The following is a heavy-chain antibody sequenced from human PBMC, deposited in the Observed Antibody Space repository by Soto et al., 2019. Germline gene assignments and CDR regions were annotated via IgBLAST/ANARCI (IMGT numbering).Heavy chain of an antibody. CDR1: GFIYTSCA. Sequence: GGSLRLSCAASGFIYTSCAMSWVRQTPGKGLEWVSSIDASGDRRNYADSVKGRFTISRDNSKNTLYLQMSSLRAEDTAIYFCAKDLRAYIHGHFDYWGQGALVTVSS. J-gene: IGHJ4*02. V-gene: IGHV3-23*01. D-gene: IGHD3-16*01. CDR3: AKDLRAYIHGHFDY. CDR2: IDASGDRR.